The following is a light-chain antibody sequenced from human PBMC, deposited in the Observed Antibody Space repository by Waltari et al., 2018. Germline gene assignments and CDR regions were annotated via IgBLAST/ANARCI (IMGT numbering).Light chain of an antibody. CDR2: GAS. J-gene: IGKJ4*01. Sequence: EIVMTQSPVTLSVSPGERATLSCRASRRVSSDLAWYQQKPGQAPRLLVYGASRRATGIPGRFSGSGSGTEFTLTISSLQSEDFGIYYCQQYHNWPPLTFGGGTKVEIK. V-gene: IGKV3-15*01. CDR3: QQYHNWPPLT. CDR1: RRVSSD.